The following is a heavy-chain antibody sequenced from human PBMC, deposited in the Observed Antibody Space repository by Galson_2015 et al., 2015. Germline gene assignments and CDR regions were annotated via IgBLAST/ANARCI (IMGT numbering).Heavy chain of an antibody. CDR1: GGSISSYY. V-gene: IGHV4-59*12. CDR2: IYYSGST. D-gene: IGHD1-26*01. CDR3: ARARSWYRGVGHHYYYYYMDV. Sequence: SETLSLTCTVSGGSISSYYWSWIRQPPGKGLEWIGYIYYSGSTNYNPSLKSRVTISVDTSKNQFSLKVNSVTAADTAVYFCARARSWYRGVGHHYYYYYMDVWGKGTTVIVS. J-gene: IGHJ6*03.